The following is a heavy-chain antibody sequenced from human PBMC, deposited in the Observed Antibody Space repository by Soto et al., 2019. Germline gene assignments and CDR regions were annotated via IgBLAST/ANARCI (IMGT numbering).Heavy chain of an antibody. CDR3: TREDRLKGFDI. J-gene: IGHJ3*02. CDR2: ISANGVGT. CDR1: EFTFSSHS. D-gene: IGHD2-15*01. Sequence: EVQLVESGGGLVQPGGSLRLSCAASEFTFSSHSMHWVRQAPGKRLEYISAISANGVGTYYADSVKGRFTVSRDNSKNTLYLQMGSLRAESMAVYYCTREDRLKGFDIWGQGTRVTVYS. V-gene: IGHV3-64*07.